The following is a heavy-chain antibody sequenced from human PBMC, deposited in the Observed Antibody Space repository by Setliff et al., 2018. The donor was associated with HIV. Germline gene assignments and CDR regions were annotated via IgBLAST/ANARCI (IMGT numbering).Heavy chain of an antibody. CDR2: ITPSDSDT. Sequence: ASVKVSCKASGYIFTSHKIHWVRQAPGQGLEWMGIITPSDSDTVYAQKFQGRVTMTRDTSTSTAYMELSSLRSEDTAVYYCARPRSGGSGSYSWFDPWGQGTLVTVS. V-gene: IGHV1-46*01. J-gene: IGHJ5*02. CDR1: GYIFTSHK. CDR3: ARPRSGGSGSYSWFDP. D-gene: IGHD3-10*01.